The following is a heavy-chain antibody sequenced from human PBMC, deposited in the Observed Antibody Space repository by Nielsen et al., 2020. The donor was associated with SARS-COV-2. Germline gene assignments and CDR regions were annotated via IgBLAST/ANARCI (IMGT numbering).Heavy chain of an antibody. CDR2: TYYRSKWYN. V-gene: IGHV6-1*01. Sequence: LRLSCAISGDSVSSSSAAWNWISQSPSSGLSWLGRTYYRSKWYNDYAVSVKSRITINPDTSKNQFSLHLNSVTPEDTAVYYCARARGAYGDYYYYSYTDVWGKGTTVTVSS. D-gene: IGHD4-17*01. CDR3: ARARGAYGDYYYYSYTDV. J-gene: IGHJ6*03. CDR1: GDSVSSSSAA.